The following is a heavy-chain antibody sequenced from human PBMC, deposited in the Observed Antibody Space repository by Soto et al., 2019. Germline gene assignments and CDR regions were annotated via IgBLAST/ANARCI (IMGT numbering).Heavy chain of an antibody. CDR3: ASARTYYDFWSGYPYYYYGMDV. D-gene: IGHD3-3*01. J-gene: IGHJ6*02. V-gene: IGHV1-69*13. CDR2: IIPIFGTA. Sequence: GASVKVSCKASGGTFSSYAISWVRQAPGQGLEWMGGIIPIFGTANYAQKFQGRVTITADESTSTAYMELSSLRSEDTAVYYCASARTYYDFWSGYPYYYYGMDVWGQGTTVTVSS. CDR1: GGTFSSYA.